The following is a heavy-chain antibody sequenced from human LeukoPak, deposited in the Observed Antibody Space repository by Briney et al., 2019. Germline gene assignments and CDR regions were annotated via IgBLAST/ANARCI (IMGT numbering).Heavy chain of an antibody. CDR2: IRSKANSYAT. V-gene: IGHV3-73*01. CDR1: GFTFSGSA. CDR3: ARDNGGYYQYDAFDI. J-gene: IGHJ3*02. D-gene: IGHD3-22*01. Sequence: GGSLRLSCAASGFTFSGSAMHWVRQASGKGLEWVGRIRSKANSYATAYAASVKGRFTISRDDSKNTAYLQMNSLKTEDTAVYYCARDNGGYYQYDAFDIWGQGTMVTVSS.